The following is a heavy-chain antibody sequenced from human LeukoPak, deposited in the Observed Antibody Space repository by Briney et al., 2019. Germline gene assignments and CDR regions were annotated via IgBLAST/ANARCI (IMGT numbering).Heavy chain of an antibody. D-gene: IGHD2-2*01. CDR3: ARDLPPAPWNGMDV. Sequence: LSLTCAVSGGSISSGGYSWSWIRQPPGKGLEWVSVIYSGGSTYYADSVKGRFTISRDNSKNTLYLQMNSLRPEDTAVYYCARDLPPAPWNGMDVWGQGTTVTVSS. CDR2: IYSGGST. CDR1: GGSISSGGYS. V-gene: IGHV3-53*01. J-gene: IGHJ6*02.